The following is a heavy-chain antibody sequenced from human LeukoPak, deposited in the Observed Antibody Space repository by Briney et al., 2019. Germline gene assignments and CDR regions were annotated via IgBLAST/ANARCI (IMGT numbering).Heavy chain of an antibody. CDR2: IYTSGST. D-gene: IGHD3-22*01. CDR1: GGSIGSYY. V-gene: IGHV4-4*07. CDR3: ARGGYYYDSSGDFDY. J-gene: IGHJ4*02. Sequence: SETLSLTCTVSGGSIGSYYWSWIRQPAGKGLEWIGRIYTSGSTNYNPSLKSRVTMSVDTSKNQFSLKLSSVTAADTAVYYCARGGYYYDSSGDFDYWGQGTLVTVSS.